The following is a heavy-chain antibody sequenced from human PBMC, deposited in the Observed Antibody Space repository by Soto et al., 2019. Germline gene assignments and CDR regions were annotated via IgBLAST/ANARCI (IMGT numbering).Heavy chain of an antibody. CDR1: GGTFSSYA. Sequence: SVKVSCKASGGTFSSYAISWVRQAPGQGLEWMGGIIPIFGTANYAQKFQGRVTITADESTSTAYMELRSLRSDDTAVYYCARVGLVTIFGVVITGFDYWGQGTLVTVSS. CDR2: IIPIFGTA. CDR3: ARVGLVTIFGVVITGFDY. J-gene: IGHJ4*02. D-gene: IGHD3-3*01. V-gene: IGHV1-69*13.